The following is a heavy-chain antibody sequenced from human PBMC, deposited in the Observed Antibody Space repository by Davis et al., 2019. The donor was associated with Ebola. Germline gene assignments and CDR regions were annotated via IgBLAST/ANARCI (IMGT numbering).Heavy chain of an antibody. J-gene: IGHJ4*02. V-gene: IGHV3-7*03. CDR3: VIDHAINDFLGDDFEF. Sequence: GESLKISCAASGFTFSSHWMNWVRQAPGKGLEWVANIKQDGSDKYYVDSVKGRFTISRDNAKNSLYLQMNSLRGEDTAVYYCVIDHAINDFLGDDFEFWGQGTLVTVSS. CDR2: IKQDGSDK. D-gene: IGHD3-16*01. CDR1: GFTFSSHW.